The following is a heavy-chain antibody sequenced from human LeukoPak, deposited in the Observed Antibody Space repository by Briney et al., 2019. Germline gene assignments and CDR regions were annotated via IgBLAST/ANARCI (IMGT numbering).Heavy chain of an antibody. V-gene: IGHV1-18*01. Sequence: ASVRVSCKASGYTFTSYGISWVRQAPGQGLEWMGWISAYNGNPNYAQKFQGRVTMTTETSTSTVYVELRSLTSDDPAVYYCAREGSTGWYGADYWGQGALVTVSS. CDR1: GYTFTSYG. J-gene: IGHJ4*02. CDR3: AREGSTGWYGADY. D-gene: IGHD6-19*01. CDR2: ISAYNGNP.